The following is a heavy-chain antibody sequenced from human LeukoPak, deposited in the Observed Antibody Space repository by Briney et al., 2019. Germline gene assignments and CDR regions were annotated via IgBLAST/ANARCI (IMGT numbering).Heavy chain of an antibody. D-gene: IGHD3-9*01. CDR2: INSDGSTT. V-gene: IGHV3-74*01. CDR1: GFTFSSYW. Sequence: GGSLRLSCAASGFTFSSYWMHWVRQAPGKGLVWVSRINSDGSTTNYADSVKGRFTVSRDNAKRTLYLKMNSLRAEHTTVYYCARENILTGYHFDSWGQGTLVTVSS. J-gene: IGHJ4*02. CDR3: ARENILTGYHFDS.